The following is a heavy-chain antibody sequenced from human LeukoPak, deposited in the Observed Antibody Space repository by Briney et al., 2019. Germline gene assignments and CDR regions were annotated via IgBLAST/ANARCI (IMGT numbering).Heavy chain of an antibody. CDR3: AREGEDGDYTFDY. CDR2: INHSGST. Sequence: PSETPSLTCAVYGGSFSGYYWSWIRQPPGKGLEWIGEINHSGSTNYNPSLKSRVTISVDTSKNQFSLKLGSVTAADTAVYYCAREGEDGDYTFDYWGQGTLVTVSS. J-gene: IGHJ4*02. D-gene: IGHD4-17*01. V-gene: IGHV4-34*01. CDR1: GGSFSGYY.